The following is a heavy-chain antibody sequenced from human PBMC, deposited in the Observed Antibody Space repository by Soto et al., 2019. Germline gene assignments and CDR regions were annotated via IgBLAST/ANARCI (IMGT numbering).Heavy chain of an antibody. CDR2: ISWNSGSI. CDR3: AKEAADRYGMDV. D-gene: IGHD6-13*01. Sequence: TGGSLRLSXAASGFTFDDYAMHWVRQAPGKGLEWVSGISWNSGSIGYADSVKGRFTISRDNAKNSLYLQMNSLRAEDTALYYCAKEAADRYGMDVWGQGTTVTVSS. V-gene: IGHV3-9*01. CDR1: GFTFDDYA. J-gene: IGHJ6*02.